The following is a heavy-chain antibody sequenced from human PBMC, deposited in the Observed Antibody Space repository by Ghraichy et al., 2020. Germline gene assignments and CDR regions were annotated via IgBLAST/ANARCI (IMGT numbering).Heavy chain of an antibody. Sequence: GGSLRLSCTASGFTFSDHYMDWVRQAPGKGLEWVGRIRNRAQRYTTDYAASVIGRFTISRDDLKNSLYLDMNSLKTEDTAMYYCARWVVGVDGMDVWGQGTTVTVSS. J-gene: IGHJ6*02. CDR1: GFTFSDHY. CDR3: ARWVVGVDGMDV. D-gene: IGHD2-15*01. CDR2: IRNRAQRYTT. V-gene: IGHV3-72*01.